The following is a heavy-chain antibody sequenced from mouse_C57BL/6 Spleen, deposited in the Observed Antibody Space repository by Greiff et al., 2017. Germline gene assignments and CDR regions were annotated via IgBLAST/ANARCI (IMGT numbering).Heavy chain of an antibody. Sequence: QVQLQQPGAELVRPGSSVKLSCKASGYTFTSYWMPWVKQRPIQGLEWIGNIDPSDSETNYNQKFKDKATLTVDKSSSTAYMQLSSLTSEDSAVYSCAKCGIPGGYFAMDYWGKGTTVTVAS. V-gene: IGHV1-52*01. CDR2: IDPSDSET. CDR1: GYTFTSYW. J-gene: IGHJ4*01. D-gene: IGHD5-1-1*01. CDR3: AKCGIPGGYFAMDY.